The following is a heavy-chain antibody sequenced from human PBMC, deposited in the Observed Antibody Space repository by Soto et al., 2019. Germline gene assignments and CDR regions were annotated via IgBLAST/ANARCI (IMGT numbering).Heavy chain of an antibody. CDR3: ASRFILWGGGNRMDV. D-gene: IGHD2-15*01. CDR1: GGSISSGGYS. Sequence: PSETLSLTCAVSGGSISSGGYSWSWIRQPPGKGLEWIGYIYHSGSTYYNPSLKSRVTISVDTSKNQFSLKLSSVTAADTAVYYCASRFILWGGGNRMDVWGQGTTVTVSS. V-gene: IGHV4-30-2*01. J-gene: IGHJ6*02. CDR2: IYHSGST.